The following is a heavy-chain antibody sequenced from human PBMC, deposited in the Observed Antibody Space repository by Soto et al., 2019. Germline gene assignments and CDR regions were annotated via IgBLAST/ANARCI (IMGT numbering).Heavy chain of an antibody. J-gene: IGHJ5*02. CDR3: ARVPPEPSSSWYWVKEELGFDP. CDR1: GGSISSGGYY. V-gene: IGHV4-31*03. D-gene: IGHD6-13*01. Sequence: PSETLSLTCTVSGGSISSGGYYWSWIRQHPGKGLEWIGYIYYSGSTYYNPSLKSRVTISVDTSKNQFSLKLSSVTAADTAVYYCARVPPEPSSSWYWVKEELGFDPWGQGTLVTVSS. CDR2: IYYSGST.